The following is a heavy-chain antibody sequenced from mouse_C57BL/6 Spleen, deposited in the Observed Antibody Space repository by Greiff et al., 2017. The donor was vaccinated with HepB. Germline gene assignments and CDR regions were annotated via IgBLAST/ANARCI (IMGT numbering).Heavy chain of an antibody. V-gene: IGHV1-52*01. Sequence: QVQLQQPGAELVRPGSSVKLSCKASGYTFTSYWMHWVKQRPIQGLEWIGNIDPSDSETHYNQKFKDKATLTVDKSSSTAYMQLSSLTSEDSAVYYCARRGLYYDYDEGGFDYWGQGTTLTVSS. CDR2: IDPSDSET. CDR3: ARRGLYYDYDEGGFDY. CDR1: GYTFTSYW. D-gene: IGHD2-4*01. J-gene: IGHJ2*01.